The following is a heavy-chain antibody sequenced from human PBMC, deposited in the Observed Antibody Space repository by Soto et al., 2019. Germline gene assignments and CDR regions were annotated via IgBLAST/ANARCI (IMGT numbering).Heavy chain of an antibody. CDR3: ARARSIAAAGTLWFDP. J-gene: IGHJ5*02. Sequence: GASVKVSCKASGGTFSSYAISWVRQAPGQGLEWMGGIIPIFGTANYAQKFQGRVTITADESTSTAYMELSSPRSEDTAVYYCARARSIAAAGTLWFDPWGQGTLVTVSS. D-gene: IGHD6-13*01. V-gene: IGHV1-69*13. CDR2: IIPIFGTA. CDR1: GGTFSSYA.